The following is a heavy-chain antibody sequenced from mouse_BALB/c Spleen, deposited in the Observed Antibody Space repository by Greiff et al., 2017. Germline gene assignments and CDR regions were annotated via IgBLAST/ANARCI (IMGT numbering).Heavy chain of an antibody. CDR2: ISSGGST. V-gene: IGHV5-6-5*01. CDR3: GRGRWLLLYAMDY. J-gene: IGHJ4*01. D-gene: IGHD2-3*01. Sequence: EVQLVESGGGLVKPGGSLKLSCAASGFTFSSYAMSWVRQTPEKRLEWVASISSGGSTYYPDSVKGRFTISRDNARNILYLQMSSLRSEDTAMYYCGRGRWLLLYAMDYWGQGTSVTVSS. CDR1: GFTFSSYA.